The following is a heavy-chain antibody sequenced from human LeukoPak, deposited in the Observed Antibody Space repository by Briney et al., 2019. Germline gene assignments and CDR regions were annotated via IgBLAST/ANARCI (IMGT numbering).Heavy chain of an antibody. J-gene: IGHJ4*02. V-gene: IGHV1-2*02. CDR2: INPNNGGT. CDR3: VRDPSEVGAL. D-gene: IGHD1-26*01. CDR1: VYTFTGYY. Sequence: GASVRVSCTASVYTFTGYYMHWVGQAPGQGREWMGWINPNNGGTNYAQKFQGRVTMTSDTSISTAYMELSRLRSDDTAVYYCVRDPSEVGALWGQGSLVTVSS.